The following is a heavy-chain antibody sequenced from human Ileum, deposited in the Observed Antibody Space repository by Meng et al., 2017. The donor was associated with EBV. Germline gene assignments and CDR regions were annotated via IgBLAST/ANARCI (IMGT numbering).Heavy chain of an antibody. CDR3: ARGFYTYGSSCFDY. Sequence: VRLQQWAAGLLNPSETPSLTCAVYGGSFSGYYWTWIRQPPGKGLEWIGEINHSGSTNYNPSLKSRVTISVDKNQFSLKLSSVTAADTAVYYCARGFYTYGSSCFDYWGQGTLVTASS. J-gene: IGHJ4*02. D-gene: IGHD6-13*01. CDR1: GGSFSGYY. V-gene: IGHV4-34*01. CDR2: INHSGST.